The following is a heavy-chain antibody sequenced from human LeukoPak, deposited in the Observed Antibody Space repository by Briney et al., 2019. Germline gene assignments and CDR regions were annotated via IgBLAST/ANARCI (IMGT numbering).Heavy chain of an antibody. Sequence: ASVKVSCKASGGTFSSYAISWVRQAPGQGLEWMGGITPIFGTANYAQKFQGRVTITTDESTSTAYMELSSLRSEDTAVYYCARGPTVTTSWFDPWGQGTLVTVSS. CDR1: GGTFSSYA. J-gene: IGHJ5*02. D-gene: IGHD4-17*01. CDR2: ITPIFGTA. CDR3: ARGPTVTTSWFDP. V-gene: IGHV1-69*05.